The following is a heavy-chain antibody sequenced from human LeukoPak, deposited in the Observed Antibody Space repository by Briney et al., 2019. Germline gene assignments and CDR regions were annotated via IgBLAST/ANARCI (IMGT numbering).Heavy chain of an antibody. CDR3: AKAVSYYYDSSGYYFDY. Sequence: GGSLRLSCAASGFNFRSYAMSWVRQAPGKGLEWVSAISGSGGSTYYADSVKGRFTISRDNSKNTLYLQMNSLRAEDTAVYYCAKAVSYYYDSSGYYFDYWGQGTLVTVSS. J-gene: IGHJ4*02. V-gene: IGHV3-23*01. CDR2: ISGSGGST. D-gene: IGHD3-22*01. CDR1: GFNFRSYA.